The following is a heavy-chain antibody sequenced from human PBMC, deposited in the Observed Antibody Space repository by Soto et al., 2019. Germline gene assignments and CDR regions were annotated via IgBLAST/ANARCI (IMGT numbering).Heavy chain of an antibody. CDR2: INPNSGGT. CDR1: GYTFTGYY. Sequence: ASVKVSCKASGYTFTGYYMHWVRQAPGQGLEWMGWINPNSGGTNYAQKFQGRVTTTRDTSISTAYMELSRLRSDDTAVYYCARDFMKRTYYYDSSGYSYDYWGQGTLVTVSS. J-gene: IGHJ4*02. V-gene: IGHV1-2*02. CDR3: ARDFMKRTYYYDSSGYSYDY. D-gene: IGHD3-22*01.